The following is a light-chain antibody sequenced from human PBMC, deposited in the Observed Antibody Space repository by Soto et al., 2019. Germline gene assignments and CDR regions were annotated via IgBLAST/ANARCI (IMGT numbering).Light chain of an antibody. V-gene: IGLV2-14*03. CDR2: DVS. CDR3: SSYTSSSTWV. J-gene: IGLJ3*02. CDR1: SSDVGNYNY. Sequence: QSALTQPASVSGSPGQSITISCTGTSSDVGNYNYVSWYQQHPGKAPKLMIYDVSNRPSGVSNRFSGSKSGNTASQTISGLQAEDEADYYCSSYTSSSTWVFGGGTKLTVL.